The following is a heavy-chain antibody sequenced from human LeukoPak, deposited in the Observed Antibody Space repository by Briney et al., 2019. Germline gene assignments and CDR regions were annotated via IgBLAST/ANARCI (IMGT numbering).Heavy chain of an antibody. CDR2: IYSSGST. V-gene: IGHV4-59*01. CDR3: ARFAYCGGHCWYYFDY. CDR1: GGSISSYY. J-gene: IGHJ4*02. D-gene: IGHD2-21*02. Sequence: SETLSLTCTVSGGSISSYYWSWIRQPPGKGLEWIGYIYSSGSTNYNPSLKSRVTISVDTSKNQFSLKLNSVTAADTAVYYCARFAYCGGHCWYYFDYWGQGSLVTVSS.